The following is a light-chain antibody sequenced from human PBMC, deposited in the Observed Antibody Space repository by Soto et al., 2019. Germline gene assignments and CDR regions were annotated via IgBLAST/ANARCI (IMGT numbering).Light chain of an antibody. J-gene: IGLJ2*01. CDR2: AVS. CDR1: SSDVGGYKY. Sequence: QSALTQPASVSGSPGQSITISCTGTSSDVGGYKYVSWYQQSPGKAPKLMIYAVSNRPSGVSNRFSGSKSGNTASLTISGLQAEDEADYYCSSFTASSAYVVFGVGTQLTVL. CDR3: SSFTASSAYVV. V-gene: IGLV2-14*01.